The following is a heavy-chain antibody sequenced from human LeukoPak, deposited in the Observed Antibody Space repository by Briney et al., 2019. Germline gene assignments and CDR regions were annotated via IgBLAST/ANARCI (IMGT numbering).Heavy chain of an antibody. CDR1: GYTFRSFS. D-gene: IGHD3-22*01. V-gene: IGHV3-21*01. CDR2: ISIRRDYI. CDR3: VRLRRNSDTSGYYYYY. J-gene: IGHJ6*01. Sequence: GCLRLSCAASGYTFRSFSINWVRQAPGKGLEWVSSISIRRDYIYYADSVRGRFTISRDDARDSLYLQMNSLRAEDTAVYYCVRLRRNSDTSGYYYYY.